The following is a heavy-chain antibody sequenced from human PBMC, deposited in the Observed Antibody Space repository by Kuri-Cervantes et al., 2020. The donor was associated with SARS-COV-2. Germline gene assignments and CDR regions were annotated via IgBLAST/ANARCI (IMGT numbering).Heavy chain of an antibody. CDR3: ARAFGGSYFNWFDP. CDR1: GFTFSSYA. CDR2: ISSSSSTI. Sequence: GESLKISCAASGFTFSSYAMNWVRQAPGKGLEWVSYISSSSSTIYYADSVKGRFTISRDNSKNTLYLQMNSLRAEDTAVYYCARAFGGSYFNWFDPWGQGTLVTVSS. D-gene: IGHD1-26*01. J-gene: IGHJ5*02. V-gene: IGHV3-48*01.